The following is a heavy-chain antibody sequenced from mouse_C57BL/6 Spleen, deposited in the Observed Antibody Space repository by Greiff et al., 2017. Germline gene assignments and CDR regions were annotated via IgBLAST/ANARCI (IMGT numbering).Heavy chain of an antibody. CDR1: GFTFSDYY. J-gene: IGHJ1*03. Sequence: DVKLVESEGGLVQPGSSMKLSCTASGFTFSDYYMAWVRQVPEKGLEWVANINYDGSSTYYLDSLKSRFIISRDNAKNILYLQMSSLKSEDTATYYCARGNYWYFDVWGTGTTVTVSS. CDR2: INYDGSST. V-gene: IGHV5-16*01. CDR3: ARGNYWYFDV.